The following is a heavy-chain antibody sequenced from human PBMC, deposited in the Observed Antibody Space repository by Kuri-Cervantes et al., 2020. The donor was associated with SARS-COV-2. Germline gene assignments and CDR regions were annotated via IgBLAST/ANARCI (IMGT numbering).Heavy chain of an antibody. J-gene: IGHJ5*02. CDR1: GFTFSDYY. Sequence: GESLKISCAASGFTFSDYYMSWIRQAPGKGLEWVSAISGSGGSTYYADSVKGRFTISRDNSKNTLYLQMNSLRAEDTAVYYCAKATGLGWFDPWGQGTLVTVSS. CDR2: ISGSGGST. V-gene: IGHV3-23*01. CDR3: AKATGLGWFDP. D-gene: IGHD4-17*01.